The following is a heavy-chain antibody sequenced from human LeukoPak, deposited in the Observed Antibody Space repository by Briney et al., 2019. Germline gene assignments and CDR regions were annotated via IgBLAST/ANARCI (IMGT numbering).Heavy chain of an antibody. CDR2: IYYSGST. Sequence: SETLSLTCTVSGGSVSSGSYYWSWIRQPPGKGLEWIEYIYYSGSTNYNPSLKSRVTISADTSKNQFSLKLSSVTAADTAVYYCAREGLASMVRGIIPYWGQGTLVTVSS. J-gene: IGHJ4*02. CDR3: AREGLASMVRGIIPY. CDR1: GGSVSSGSYY. D-gene: IGHD3-10*01. V-gene: IGHV4-61*01.